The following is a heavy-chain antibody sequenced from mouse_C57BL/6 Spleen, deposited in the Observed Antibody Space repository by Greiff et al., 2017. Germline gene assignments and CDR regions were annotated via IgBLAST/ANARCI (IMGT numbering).Heavy chain of an antibody. J-gene: IGHJ4*01. V-gene: IGHV1-69*01. Sequence: QVQLQQPGAELVMPGASVKLSCKASGYTFTSYWMHWVKQRPGQGLEWIGEIDPSDSYTNYNQKFKGKSTLTVDKSSSTAYMQLSSLTSDDSAVYYCARVYYGSSYAMDYWGQGTSVTVSS. D-gene: IGHD1-1*01. CDR3: ARVYYGSSYAMDY. CDR2: IDPSDSYT. CDR1: GYTFTSYW.